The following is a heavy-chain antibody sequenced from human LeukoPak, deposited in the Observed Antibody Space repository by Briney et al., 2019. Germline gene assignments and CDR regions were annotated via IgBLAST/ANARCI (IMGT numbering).Heavy chain of an antibody. CDR3: ARNVGWYSHDS. Sequence: SETLSLTCTVSGDSLSSHYRSWTRQPPGKGLEWIGYIYGSGSTHYDPSLRSRVTISEDTSRNQFSLKLTSVTAADTAVYYCARNVGWYSHDSWGQGTLVTVSS. J-gene: IGHJ4*02. CDR2: IYGSGST. V-gene: IGHV4-59*08. D-gene: IGHD6-19*01. CDR1: GDSLSSHY.